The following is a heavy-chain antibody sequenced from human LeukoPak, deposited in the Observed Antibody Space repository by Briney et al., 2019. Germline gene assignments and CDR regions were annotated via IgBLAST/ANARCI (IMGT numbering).Heavy chain of an antibody. CDR3: AREIGYYGSGRARGAFDI. J-gene: IGHJ3*02. D-gene: IGHD3-10*01. Sequence: GGSLRLSCAASGFTFSDYYMSWIRQAPGKGLEWASYISSSGSTIYYADSVKGRFTISRDNAKNSLYLQMNSLRAEDTAVYYCAREIGYYGSGRARGAFDIWGQGTMVTVSS. CDR2: ISSSGSTI. CDR1: GFTFSDYY. V-gene: IGHV3-11*01.